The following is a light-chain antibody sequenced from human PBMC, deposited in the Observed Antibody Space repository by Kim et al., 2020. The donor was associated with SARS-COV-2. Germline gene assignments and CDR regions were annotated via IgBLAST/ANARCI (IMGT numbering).Light chain of an antibody. CDR2: LGS. CDR3: MQALQTPLT. V-gene: IGKV2-28*01. J-gene: IGKJ1*01. Sequence: IVMTQSPLSLPVTPGEPASISCRSSQSLLHSSGHNYLNWYLLKPGQSPQLLISLGSTRASGVPARFSGGGSGTSFTLKISRVKAEEIGVYVCMQALQTPLTFGEGTKVDIK. CDR1: QSLLHSSGHNY.